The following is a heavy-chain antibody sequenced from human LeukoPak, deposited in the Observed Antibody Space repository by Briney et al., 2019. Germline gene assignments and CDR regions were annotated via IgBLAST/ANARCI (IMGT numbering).Heavy chain of an antibody. D-gene: IGHD5-18*01. CDR1: GGSFSGYY. CDR3: ARGRGDTAMVYFDY. J-gene: IGHJ4*02. V-gene: IGHV4-34*01. Sequence: SETLSLTCAVYGGSFSGYYWSWIRQPPGKGLEWIGEINHSGSTNYNPSLKSRVTISVDTSKNQFSLKLSSVTAADTAVYYCARGRGDTAMVYFDYRGQGTLVTVSS. CDR2: INHSGST.